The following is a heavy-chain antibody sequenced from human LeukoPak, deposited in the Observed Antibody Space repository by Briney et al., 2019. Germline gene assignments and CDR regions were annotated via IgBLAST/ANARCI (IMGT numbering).Heavy chain of an antibody. CDR1: EFTFSSYW. V-gene: IGHV3-74*01. CDR3: ARSLMTSWFDP. CDR2: IKSDGSST. J-gene: IGHJ5*02. D-gene: IGHD3-16*01. Sequence: GGSLRLSCAASEFTFSSYWMHWVRQAPGKGLVWVSRIKSDGSSTTYAGSVKGRFTISRDNAKNTLYFQMNSLRAEDTAVYYCARSLMTSWFDPWGQGTLVTVSS.